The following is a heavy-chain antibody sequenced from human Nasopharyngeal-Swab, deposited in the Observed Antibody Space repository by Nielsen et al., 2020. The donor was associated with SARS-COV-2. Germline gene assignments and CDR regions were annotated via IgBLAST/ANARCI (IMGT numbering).Heavy chain of an antibody. V-gene: IGHV3-7*03. J-gene: IGHJ4*02. D-gene: IGHD1-20*01. Sequence: GESLKISCAASGFTFGNYWMSWVRQAPGKRLEWVANIKEDGGEKDYVDSVKGRFTISRDNIKNSLYLQMNSLRVEDTAVYFCARLPRNNWRLDSWGQGILVTVSS. CDR3: ARLPRNNWRLDS. CDR1: GFTFGNYW. CDR2: IKEDGGEK.